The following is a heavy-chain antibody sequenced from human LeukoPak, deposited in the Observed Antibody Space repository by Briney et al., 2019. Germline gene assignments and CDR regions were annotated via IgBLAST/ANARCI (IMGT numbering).Heavy chain of an antibody. D-gene: IGHD1-26*01. CDR1: GFTVSSNY. J-gene: IGHJ6*02. V-gene: IGHV3-53*01. CDR2: IYSGGST. CDR3: ARVQSGSSDYYYCGMDV. Sequence: GGSLRLSCAASGFTVSSNYMSWGRQAPGQGLERVSVIYSGGSTYYADPVKGRFTISRDNSKNTLYLQMNSLRAEDTAVYYCARVQSGSSDYYYCGMDVWGQGTTVTVSS.